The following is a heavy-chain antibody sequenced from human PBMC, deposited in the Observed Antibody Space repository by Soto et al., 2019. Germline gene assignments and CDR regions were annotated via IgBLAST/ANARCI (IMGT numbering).Heavy chain of an antibody. CDR3: ARHLVSSWWLVMDV. Sequence: PSETLSLTCTVSGGSISSYYWSWIRQPPGKGLEWIGYIYYSGSTNYNPSLKSRVTISVDTSKNQFSLKLSSVTAADTAVYYCARHLVSSWWLVMDVWGQGTTVTVSS. CDR1: GGSISSYY. D-gene: IGHD6-13*01. CDR2: IYYSGST. V-gene: IGHV4-59*08. J-gene: IGHJ6*02.